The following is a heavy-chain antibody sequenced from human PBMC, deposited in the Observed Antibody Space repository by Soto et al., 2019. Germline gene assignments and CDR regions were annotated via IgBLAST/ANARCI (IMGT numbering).Heavy chain of an antibody. CDR2: ISYDGSNK. J-gene: IGHJ4*02. D-gene: IGHD6-25*01. V-gene: IGHV3-30*03. CDR3: AILTSVISGY. CDR1: GFTFSSYG. Sequence: QVQLVESGGGVVQPGRSLRLSCAASGFTFSSYGMHWVRQAPGKGLEWVAVISYDGSNKYYADSVKGRFTISRDNSKNTLYLQMNSLRAEDTAMYYCAILTSVISGYWGQGTLVTVSS.